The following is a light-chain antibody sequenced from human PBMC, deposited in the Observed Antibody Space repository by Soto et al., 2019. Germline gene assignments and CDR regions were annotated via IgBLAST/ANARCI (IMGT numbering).Light chain of an antibody. V-gene: IGKV1-39*01. CDR1: QTFSSY. J-gene: IGKJ2*01. Sequence: DIQMTQSPPSLSASVGDRVTITCRANQTFSSYLNWYQQKAGKAPKLLIFAASNLHSGVPSRSSGGGSGTEFTLTISSLQPEDFATYYCQQSNTFGQGTKVDI. CDR2: AAS. CDR3: QQSNT.